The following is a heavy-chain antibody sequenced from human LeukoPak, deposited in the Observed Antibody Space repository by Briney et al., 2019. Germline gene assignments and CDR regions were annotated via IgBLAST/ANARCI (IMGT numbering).Heavy chain of an antibody. Sequence: ASVKVSCKASGYTFTGHYMHWVRQAPGQGLEWMGWINPNSGGTNYAQKFQGRVTMTRDTSISTAYMELSRLRSDDTAVYYCAADRGYCGGGSCYGDDAFDIWGQGTMVTVSS. CDR3: AADRGYCGGGSCYGDDAFDI. J-gene: IGHJ3*02. CDR2: INPNSGGT. V-gene: IGHV1-2*02. D-gene: IGHD2-15*01. CDR1: GYTFTGHY.